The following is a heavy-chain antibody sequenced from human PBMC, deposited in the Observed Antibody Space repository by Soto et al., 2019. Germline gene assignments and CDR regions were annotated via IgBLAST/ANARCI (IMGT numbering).Heavy chain of an antibody. J-gene: IGHJ4*02. V-gene: IGHV1-2*04. CDR2: INPNSGGT. D-gene: IGHD3-9*01. Sequence: ASVKVSCKASGYTFTGYYMHWVRQAPGQGLEWMGWINPNSGGTNYAQKFQGWVTMTRDTSISTAYMELSRLRSDDTAVYYCARSDILTGYPFDYWGQGTLVTVSS. CDR3: ARSDILTGYPFDY. CDR1: GYTFTGYY.